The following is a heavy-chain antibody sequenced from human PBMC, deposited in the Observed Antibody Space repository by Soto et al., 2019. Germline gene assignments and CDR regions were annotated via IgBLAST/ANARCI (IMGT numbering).Heavy chain of an antibody. V-gene: IGHV3-30-3*01. CDR3: ARDPQLELPYYSCGMDV. Sequence: QVQLVESGGGVVQPGRSLRLSCAASGFTFSSYAMHWVRQAPGKGLEWVAVISYDGSNKYYADSVKGRFTISRDNSKNXPYLQMNSLRAEDTAVYYCARDPQLELPYYSCGMDVWGQGTTVTVSS. CDR2: ISYDGSNK. D-gene: IGHD1-7*01. CDR1: GFTFSSYA. J-gene: IGHJ6*02.